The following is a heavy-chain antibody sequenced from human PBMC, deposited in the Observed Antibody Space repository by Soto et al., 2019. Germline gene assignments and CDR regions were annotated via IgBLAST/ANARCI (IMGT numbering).Heavy chain of an antibody. V-gene: IGHV3-64*01. CDR3: ARGSDIVVVVAATTFDYFDY. J-gene: IGHJ4*02. Sequence: GSLRLSCAASGFTFSSYAMHWVRQAPGKGLEYVSAISSNGGSTYYANSVKGRFTISRDNSKNTLYLQMGSLRAEDMAVYYCARGSDIVVVVAATTFDYFDYWGQGTLVTVSS. D-gene: IGHD2-15*01. CDR1: GFTFSSYA. CDR2: ISSNGGST.